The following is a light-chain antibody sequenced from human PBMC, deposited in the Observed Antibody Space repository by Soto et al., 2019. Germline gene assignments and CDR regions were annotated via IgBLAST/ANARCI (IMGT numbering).Light chain of an antibody. CDR3: QQYNTDSA. CDR1: QSVSNW. Sequence: DIQMTQSPSTLSASVGDRVTITCRASQSVSNWLAWYQQKRGKAPQLLIYDASSLKSEVPSRFSCSGSGTEFTLTISSLQPDEFATYYCQQYNTDSAFGQGTKVQIK. V-gene: IGKV1-5*01. CDR2: DAS. J-gene: IGKJ1*01.